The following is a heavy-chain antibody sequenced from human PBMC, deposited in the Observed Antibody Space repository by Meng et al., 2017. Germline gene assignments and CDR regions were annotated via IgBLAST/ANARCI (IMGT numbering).Heavy chain of an antibody. CDR3: ARGRYFDWLSYRYYFDY. CDR2: INHSGST. D-gene: IGHD3-9*01. Sequence: QVQLQQWGAGLLKPSETLSLTCAFYGGSFSGYYWSWIRQPPGKGLEWIGEINHSGSTNYNPSLKSRVTISVDTSKNQFSLKLSSVTAADTAVYYCARGRYFDWLSYRYYFDYWGQGTLVTVSS. V-gene: IGHV4-34*01. CDR1: GGSFSGYY. J-gene: IGHJ4*02.